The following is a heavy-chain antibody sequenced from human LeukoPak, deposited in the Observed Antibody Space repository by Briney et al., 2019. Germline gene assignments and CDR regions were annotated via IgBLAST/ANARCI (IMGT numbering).Heavy chain of an antibody. V-gene: IGHV4-59*01. CDR2: IYYSGNT. CDR3: VRGRGGSYYYYGMDV. CDR1: DGSISSYY. D-gene: IGHD3-16*01. J-gene: IGHJ6*02. Sequence: PSETLSLTCTVSDGSISSYYWSWIRQSPGKGLEWIGYIYYSGNTNYNPSLKGRVTISVDTSKNQFSLKLSSVTAADTAVYYCVRGRGGSYYYYGMDVWAKGPRSPSP.